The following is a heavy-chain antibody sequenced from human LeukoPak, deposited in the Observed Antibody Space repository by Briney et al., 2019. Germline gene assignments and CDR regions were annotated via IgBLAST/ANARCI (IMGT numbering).Heavy chain of an antibody. D-gene: IGHD6-13*01. CDR3: ARELVERLIAAAATRAFDI. CDR1: GGSISSGSYY. CDR2: IYTSGST. V-gene: IGHV4-61*02. J-gene: IGHJ3*02. Sequence: SETLSLTCTVSGGSISSGSYYWSWIRQPAGKGLEWIGRIYTSGSTNYNPSLKSRVTISVDTSKNQFSLKLSSVTAADTAVYYCARELVERLIAAAATRAFDIWGQGTMVTVSS.